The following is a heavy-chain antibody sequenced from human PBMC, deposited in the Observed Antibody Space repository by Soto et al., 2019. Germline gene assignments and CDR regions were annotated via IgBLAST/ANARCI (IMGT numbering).Heavy chain of an antibody. CDR2: TYYRSMWYN. D-gene: IGHD6-13*01. CDR3: ARTPAAGLSLFDY. J-gene: IGHJ4*02. V-gene: IGHV6-1*01. CDR1: GDSVSSNSAA. Sequence: SQTLSLTCAISGDSVSSNSAAWNWIRQSPSRSLEWLGRTYYRSMWYNDYAVSVKSQITINADTSKNQFSLQLNSVTPEDTAVYYCARTPAAGLSLFDYWGQGSLVTVSS.